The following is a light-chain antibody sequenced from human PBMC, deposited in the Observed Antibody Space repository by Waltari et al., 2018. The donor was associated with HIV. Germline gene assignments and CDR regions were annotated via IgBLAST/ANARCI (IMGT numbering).Light chain of an antibody. Sequence: QSALTQPASVSGSPGQSITISCSGTNSDVGAYNYVPWYQQYPGKAPKALIHDVSDRPSGVSERFSGSKSGNTASLAISGLQAEDEADYYCSSFTTISTVVFGGGTKLTVL. CDR1: NSDVGAYNY. V-gene: IGLV2-14*03. CDR2: DVS. CDR3: SSFTTISTVV. J-gene: IGLJ2*01.